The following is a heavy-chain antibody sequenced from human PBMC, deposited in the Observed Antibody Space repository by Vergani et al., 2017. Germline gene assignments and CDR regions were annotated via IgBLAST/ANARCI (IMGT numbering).Heavy chain of an antibody. V-gene: IGHV3-53*04. J-gene: IGHJ6*02. D-gene: IGHD5-12*01. CDR1: GFTVSSNY. CDR3: ATDRVDIVATTTYYYYYYVIDV. CDR2: IYSGGST. Sequence: EVQLVESGGGLVQPGGSLRLSCAASGFTVSSNYMSWVRQAPGKGLEWVSVIYSGGSTYYADSVKGRFTISRHNSKNTLYLQMNSLRAEDTAVYYCATDRVDIVATTTYYYYYYVIDVWGQGTMVTVSS.